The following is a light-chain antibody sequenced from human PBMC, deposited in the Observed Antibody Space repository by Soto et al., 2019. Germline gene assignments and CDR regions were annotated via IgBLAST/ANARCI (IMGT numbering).Light chain of an antibody. CDR2: GAS. V-gene: IGKV3-15*01. J-gene: IGKJ5*01. CDR1: QSVSSN. Sequence: IVITPSPATLSVSQGDRATLSCRASQSVSSNLAWYQQKPGQAPRLLIYGASTRATGIPARFSGSGSGTEFTLTISSLQSEDFAVYYCQQYNNWPPITFGQGTRLEI. CDR3: QQYNNWPPIT.